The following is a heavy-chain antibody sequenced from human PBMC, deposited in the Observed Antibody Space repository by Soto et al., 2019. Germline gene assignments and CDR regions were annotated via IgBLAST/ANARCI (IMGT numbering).Heavy chain of an antibody. J-gene: IGHJ6*02. Sequence: QVQLVQSGAEVKKPGSSVKVSCKASGGTFSSYAISWVRQAPGQGLEWMGGIIPIFGTANYAQKFQGRVTITADESTSTAYMELSSLRAEDTAVYYCAADARYGSGRDGVYYYGMDVWDQGTTVTVSS. CDR2: IIPIFGTA. CDR3: AADARYGSGRDGVYYYGMDV. CDR1: GGTFSSYA. D-gene: IGHD3-10*01. V-gene: IGHV1-69*01.